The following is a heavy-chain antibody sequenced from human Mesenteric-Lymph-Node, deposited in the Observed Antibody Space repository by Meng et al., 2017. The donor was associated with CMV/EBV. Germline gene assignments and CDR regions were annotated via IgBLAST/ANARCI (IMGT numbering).Heavy chain of an antibody. J-gene: IGHJ4*02. V-gene: IGHV3-23*01. D-gene: IGHD6-13*01. CDR1: GFTFSSYA. CDR3: AQIRQQLAYFDY. CDR2: VSASGGST. Sequence: GESLKISYTASGFTFSSYAMSWVRRAPGKGLEWVSTVSASGGSTFYADSVKGRFTISRDNSKNTVYVQMNSLRAEDTAVYYCAQIRQQLAYFDYWGQGTLVTVSS.